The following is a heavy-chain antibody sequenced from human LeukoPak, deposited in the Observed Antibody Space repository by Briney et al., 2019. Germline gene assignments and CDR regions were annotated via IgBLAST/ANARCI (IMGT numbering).Heavy chain of an antibody. D-gene: IGHD4-11*01. CDR2: IRAYNGNT. V-gene: IGHV1-18*01. CDR1: GYTFTRYG. J-gene: IGHJ4*02. Sequence: GASGKVSCKASGYTFTRYGIRWVRQAPGQGLEWMGWIRAYNGNTNYAQKLQGRVTMTTDTSTSTAYMELRSLRSDDTAVYYCARVDDYSNLFDYWGQGTLVTVSS. CDR3: ARVDDYSNLFDY.